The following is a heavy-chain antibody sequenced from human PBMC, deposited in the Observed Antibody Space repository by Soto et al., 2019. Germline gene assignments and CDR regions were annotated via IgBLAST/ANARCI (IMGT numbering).Heavy chain of an antibody. CDR3: ARERASINYGDYRYGMDV. Sequence: QVQLVESGGGVVQPGRSLRLSCAASGFTFSSYGMHWVRQAPGKGLEWVAVIWYDGSNKYYADSVKGRFTISRDNSKNTLYLQLNSLRAADTAVYYCARERASINYGDYRYGMDVWGQGTTVTVSS. J-gene: IGHJ6*02. D-gene: IGHD4-17*01. CDR2: IWYDGSNK. CDR1: GFTFSSYG. V-gene: IGHV3-33*01.